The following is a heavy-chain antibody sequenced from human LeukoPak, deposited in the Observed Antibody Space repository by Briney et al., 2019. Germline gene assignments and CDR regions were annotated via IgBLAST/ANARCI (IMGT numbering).Heavy chain of an antibody. CDR3: ARDLYSSSWVGNY. CDR1: GYTFTNYG. V-gene: IGHV1-18*01. J-gene: IGHJ4*02. Sequence: ASVKVSCKTSGYTFTNYGISWVRQVPGQGLEWMGWISPHNGNTNYGQKVQGRVTMTTDTSTGTAYMEMRSLRSDDTAVYYCARDLYSSSWVGNYWGQGTLVTVSS. D-gene: IGHD6-13*01. CDR2: ISPHNGNT.